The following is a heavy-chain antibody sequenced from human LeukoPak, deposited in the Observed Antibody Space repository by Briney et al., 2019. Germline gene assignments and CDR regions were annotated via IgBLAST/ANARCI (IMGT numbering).Heavy chain of an antibody. CDR2: ISYDGSNK. Sequence: GGSLRLSCAASGFTFSSYAMHWVRQAPGKGLEWVAVISYDGSNKYYADSVKGRFTISRDNSKNTLYLQMNSLRAEDTAVYYCARDKFGGWKADAFDIWGQGTMVTVSS. CDR3: ARDKFGGWKADAFDI. J-gene: IGHJ3*02. CDR1: GFTFSSYA. V-gene: IGHV3-30-3*01. D-gene: IGHD1-1*01.